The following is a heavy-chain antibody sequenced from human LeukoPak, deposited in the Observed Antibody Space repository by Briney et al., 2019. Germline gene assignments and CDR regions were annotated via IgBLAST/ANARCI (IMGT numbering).Heavy chain of an antibody. J-gene: IGHJ4*02. D-gene: IGHD1-26*01. CDR3: ARDNRRLLQPFDY. CDR1: GGTFSSYA. Sequence: ASVKVSCKASGGTFSSYAISWVRQAPGQGLEWMGRIIPIFGTANYARKFQGRVTITTDESTGTAYMELSSLRSEDTAVYYCARDNRRLLQPFDYWGQGTLVTVSS. V-gene: IGHV1-69*05. CDR2: IIPIFGTA.